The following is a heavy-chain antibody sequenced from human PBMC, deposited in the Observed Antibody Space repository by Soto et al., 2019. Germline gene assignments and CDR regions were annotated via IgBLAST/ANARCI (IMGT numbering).Heavy chain of an antibody. Sequence: SLKISCAASGFTFDDYAMHWVRQAPGKGLEWVSGISWNSGSIGYADSVKGRFTISRDNAKNSLYLQMNSLRAEDTALYYCAKDTVDGLDYWGQGTLVTVSS. CDR2: ISWNSGSI. CDR3: AKDTVDGLDY. J-gene: IGHJ4*02. CDR1: GFTFDDYA. V-gene: IGHV3-9*01.